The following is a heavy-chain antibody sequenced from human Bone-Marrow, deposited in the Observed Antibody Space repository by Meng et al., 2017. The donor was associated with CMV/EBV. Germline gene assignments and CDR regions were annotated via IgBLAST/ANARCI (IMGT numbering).Heavy chain of an antibody. D-gene: IGHD1-26*01. J-gene: IGHJ4*02. V-gene: IGHV4-38-2*02. CDR2: IYHSGTT. CDR1: GYSISSGYY. CDR3: ARDQEWESDY. Sequence: SETLSLTCTVSGYSISSGYYWGWIRQPPGKGLEWIGSIYHSGTTFYNPSLKSRVTISVDTSKNQFSLKLNSVTAADTAVYYCARDQEWESDYWGQGTLVTVPS.